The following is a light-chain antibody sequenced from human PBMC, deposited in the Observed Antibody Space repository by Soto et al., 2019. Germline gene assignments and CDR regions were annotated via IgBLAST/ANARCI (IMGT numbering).Light chain of an antibody. Sequence: DIQMTQSPSSLSASVGDRVTITCRASQSISNYLNCYKQKPGKAPKLLMYAASSLQSGVPSRFGGSGSGTDFTLTISSLQPEDFATYYCQQSYSTPRTFGQGTKVEIK. CDR3: QQSYSTPRT. CDR2: AAS. J-gene: IGKJ1*01. CDR1: QSISNY. V-gene: IGKV1-39*01.